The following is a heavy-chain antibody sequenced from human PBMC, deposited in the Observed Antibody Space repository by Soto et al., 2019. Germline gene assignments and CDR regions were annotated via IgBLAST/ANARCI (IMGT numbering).Heavy chain of an antibody. J-gene: IGHJ5*02. CDR1: GVSIRSSSYY. V-gene: IGHV4-39*07. Sequence: ETLSHTCTVSGVSIRSSSYYWGWIRQHPGKGLEWIGSIYYSGSTNYNPSLKSRVTISVDTSKNQFSLKLSSVTAADTAVYYCARDAGITFGGVIVNHGQLNWFDPWGQGTLVTSPQ. CDR2: IYYSGST. D-gene: IGHD3-16*02. CDR3: ARDAGITFGGVIVNHGQLNWFDP.